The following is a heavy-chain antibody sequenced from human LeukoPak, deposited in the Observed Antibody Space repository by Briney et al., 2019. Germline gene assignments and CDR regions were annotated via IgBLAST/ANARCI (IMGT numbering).Heavy chain of an antibody. Sequence: PSETLSLTRTVSGGSFSSYYWSWIRQPAGKGLECIGRIYISGSTSYNPSLKSRVTMSVDTSKNQFSLRLSSVTAADTAVYYCATANRYSLYMDVWGKGTTVTVSS. CDR2: IYISGST. D-gene: IGHD1-14*01. V-gene: IGHV4-4*07. CDR1: GGSFSSYY. CDR3: ATANRYSLYMDV. J-gene: IGHJ6*03.